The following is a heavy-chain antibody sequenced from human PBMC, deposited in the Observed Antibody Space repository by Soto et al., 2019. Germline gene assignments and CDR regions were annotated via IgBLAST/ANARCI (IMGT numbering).Heavy chain of an antibody. Sequence: QVQLLQSGAEVKRPGASVNISCKAFGYTFTTYYMHWFRQAPGQGLEWMGILNRTSGSTTYERSFQGRINMTRNTSTITVYMELNSMRYDATSVYYCARLDIVGPTSVPWGKGTLVTVSS. CDR1: GYTFTTYY. V-gene: IGHV1-46*01. CDR3: ARLDIVGPTSVP. D-gene: IGHD1-26*01. J-gene: IGHJ5*02. CDR2: LNRTSGST.